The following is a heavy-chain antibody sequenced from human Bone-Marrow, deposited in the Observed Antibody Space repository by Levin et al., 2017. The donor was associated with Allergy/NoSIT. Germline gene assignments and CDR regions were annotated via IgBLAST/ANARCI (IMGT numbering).Heavy chain of an antibody. CDR3: AREAGGLLWFGSPDHYYYYMDV. Sequence: SVKVSCKASGGTFSSYTISWVRQAPGQGLEWMGRIIPILGIANYAQKFQGRVTITADKSTSTAYMELSSLRSEDTAVYYCAREAGGLLWFGSPDHYYYYMDVWGKGTTVTVSS. CDR2: IIPILGIA. V-gene: IGHV1-69*04. D-gene: IGHD3-10*01. J-gene: IGHJ6*03. CDR1: GGTFSSYT.